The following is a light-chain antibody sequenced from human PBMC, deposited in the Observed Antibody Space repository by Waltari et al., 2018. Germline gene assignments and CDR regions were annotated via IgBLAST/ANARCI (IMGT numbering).Light chain of an antibody. CDR1: QPITGIW. J-gene: IGKJ4*01. V-gene: IGKV3-20*01. Sequence: RASQPITGIWLIWYHRNPVQAPRLLIYVASTRSPGIPDRFSGSGSGTDFALSISRLEPEDSAVYYCQQYDGSVVTFGGGTKVEIK. CDR3: QQYDGSVVT. CDR2: VAS.